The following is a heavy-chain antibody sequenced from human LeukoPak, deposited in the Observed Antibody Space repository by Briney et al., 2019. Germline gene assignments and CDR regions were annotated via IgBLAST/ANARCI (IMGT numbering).Heavy chain of an antibody. CDR1: GGSISSSIYH. V-gene: IGHV4-39*01. D-gene: IGHD5-18*01. CDR2: IYYSGNT. Sequence: SETLSLTCTVSGGSISSSIYHWGWIRQPPGKGLEWIGSIYYSGNTYYNPSLKSRVTISVDTSKNQFSLKLSSVTAADTAVYYCARHRSGAYSYGVLDYWGQGTLVTVSS. CDR3: ARHRSGAYSYGVLDY. J-gene: IGHJ4*02.